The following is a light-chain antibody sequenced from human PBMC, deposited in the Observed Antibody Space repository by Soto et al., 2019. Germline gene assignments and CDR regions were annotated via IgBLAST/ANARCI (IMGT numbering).Light chain of an antibody. J-gene: IGKJ2*01. CDR1: QDIGNF. Sequence: DIQMTQSPSSLSASVGDRVTITCQASQDIGNFLNWYQQKPGKAPKLLVYDASNLQTGVPSRFSGSGSGTHFTFTISSLQPEDSATYYCHQYDNVPQTFGQGTKLEIK. CDR3: HQYDNVPQT. V-gene: IGKV1-33*01. CDR2: DAS.